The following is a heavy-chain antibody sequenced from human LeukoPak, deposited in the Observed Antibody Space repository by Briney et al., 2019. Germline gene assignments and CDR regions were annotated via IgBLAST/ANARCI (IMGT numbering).Heavy chain of an antibody. CDR2: IRSKANSYAT. J-gene: IGHJ4*02. CDR1: GFTFSGSA. Sequence: GGSLRLSCAASGFTFSGSAMHWVRQASGKGLEWVGRIRSKANSYATAYAASVKGRFTISRNDSKNTAYLRMNSLKTEDTAVYYCTRVSLASEGHYFDYWGQGTLVTVSS. V-gene: IGHV3-73*01. D-gene: IGHD3-3*02. CDR3: TRVSLASEGHYFDY.